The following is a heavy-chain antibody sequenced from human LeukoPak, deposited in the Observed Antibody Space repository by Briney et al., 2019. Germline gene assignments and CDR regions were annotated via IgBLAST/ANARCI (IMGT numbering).Heavy chain of an antibody. V-gene: IGHV1-18*01. Sequence: ASVKASCKAAGYTFTDYGISWVRQAPGQCSGWMGWISAYNGNTNYAQKLQGRVTMTTDTSTSTAYMELRSLRSDDTAVYYCARVPSNPNYDFWSGYYFDYWGQGTLVTVSS. J-gene: IGHJ4*02. CDR2: ISAYNGNT. D-gene: IGHD3-3*01. CDR1: GYTFTDYG. CDR3: ARVPSNPNYDFWSGYYFDY.